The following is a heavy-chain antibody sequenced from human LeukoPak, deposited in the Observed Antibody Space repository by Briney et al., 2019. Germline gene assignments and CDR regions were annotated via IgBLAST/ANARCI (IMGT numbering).Heavy chain of an antibody. D-gene: IGHD2/OR15-2a*01. CDR3: ARDLWGPDLDY. J-gene: IGHJ4*02. V-gene: IGHV1-3*01. Sequence: ASVKVSCKASGYTFTSYGISWVRQAPGQRLEWMGWINAGNGNTKYSQKFQGRVTITRDTSASTAYMELSSLRSEDTAVYYCARDLWGPDLDYWGQGTLVTVSS. CDR1: GYTFTSYG. CDR2: INAGNGNT.